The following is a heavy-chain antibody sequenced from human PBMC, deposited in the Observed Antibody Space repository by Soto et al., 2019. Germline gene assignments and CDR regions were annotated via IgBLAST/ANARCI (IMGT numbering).Heavy chain of an antibody. D-gene: IGHD3-16*02. CDR2: TYYRSKWYN. J-gene: IGHJ6*02. CDR3: ARVSAESPADYFHAMDV. V-gene: IGHV6-1*01. CDR1: GDSVSSSSAA. Sequence: PSQTLSLTCAIFGDSVSSSSAAWNWIRQSPSRGLEWLGRTYYRSKWYNDYAVSVKSRININPDTSKNQFPLQLNSVTPEDTAVYYCARVSAESPADYFHAMDVWGQGTTVTVSS.